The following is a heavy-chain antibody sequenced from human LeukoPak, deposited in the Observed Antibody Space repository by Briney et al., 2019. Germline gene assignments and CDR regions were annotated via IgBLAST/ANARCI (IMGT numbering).Heavy chain of an antibody. D-gene: IGHD2-2*01. CDR1: GFTFSSYA. V-gene: IGHV3-23*01. CDR3: AKEHCSSTSCYEPGFDY. J-gene: IGHJ4*02. Sequence: GGSLRLSCAASGFTFSSYAMSWVRQAPGKGLEWVSAISGSGGSTYYADSVKGRFTISRDNSKNTLYLQMNSLRAEDTAVYYCAKEHCSSTSCYEPGFDYWGQGTLVTVS. CDR2: ISGSGGST.